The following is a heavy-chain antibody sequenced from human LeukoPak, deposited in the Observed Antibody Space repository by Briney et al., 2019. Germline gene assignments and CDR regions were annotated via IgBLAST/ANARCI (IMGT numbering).Heavy chain of an antibody. J-gene: IGHJ6*02. D-gene: IGHD5-12*01. CDR3: VSSPSFRGYDSRSYYGMDV. CDR1: GYTFTGYY. CDR2: INPNSGGT. Sequence: ASVKVSCKASGYTFTGYYVHWVRQAPGQGLEWMGWINPNSGGTNYAQKFQGRVTMTRDTSISTAYMELSRLRSDDTAVYYCVSSPSFRGYDSRSYYGMDVWGQGTTVTVSS. V-gene: IGHV1-2*02.